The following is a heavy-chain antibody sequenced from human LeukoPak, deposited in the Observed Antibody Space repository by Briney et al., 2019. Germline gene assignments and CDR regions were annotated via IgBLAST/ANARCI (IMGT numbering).Heavy chain of an antibody. J-gene: IGHJ3*02. V-gene: IGHV6-1*01. CDR2: TYYRSKWYN. Sequence: SQTLSLTCAISGDSVSSNSTALNSITQSPSRGLECLGRTYYRSKWYNDYAVSVKSRITINPDTSKNQFSLQLNSVTPEDTAVYYCAREVMVRGLIGAFDIWGQGTMVTVSS. CDR1: GDSVSSNSTA. CDR3: AREVMVRGLIGAFDI. D-gene: IGHD3-10*01.